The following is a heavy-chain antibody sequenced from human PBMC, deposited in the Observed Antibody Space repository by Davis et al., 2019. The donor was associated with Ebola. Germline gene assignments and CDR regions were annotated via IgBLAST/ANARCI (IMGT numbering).Heavy chain of an antibody. J-gene: IGHJ3*02. CDR2: INPHNGNT. CDR3: ARGGIAVAAPGAFDI. CDR1: GYTFTNYG. V-gene: IGHV1-18*04. Sequence: AASVKVSCKASGYTFTNYGITWVRQAPGQGLEWMGWINPHNGNTNYAQNVQGRVIMTSDTATTTAYMEVGSLRSEDTAVYYCARGGIAVAAPGAFDIWGQGTMVTVSS. D-gene: IGHD6-19*01.